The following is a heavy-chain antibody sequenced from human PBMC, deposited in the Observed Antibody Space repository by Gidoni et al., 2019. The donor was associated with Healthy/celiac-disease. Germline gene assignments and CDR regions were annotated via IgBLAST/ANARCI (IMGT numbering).Heavy chain of an antibody. D-gene: IGHD5-12*01. Sequence: EVQLVESGGGLVQPGRSLRLSCTASGFTFGDYAMSWVRQAPGKGLEWVGVIRSKAYGGTTEYAAYVKGKFTISRDDSKSIAYLQMNSLKTEDTAVYYCTRDGIVATIFAFDIWGQGTMVTVSS. V-gene: IGHV3-49*04. CDR3: TRDGIVATIFAFDI. CDR1: GFTFGDYA. J-gene: IGHJ3*02. CDR2: IRSKAYGGTT.